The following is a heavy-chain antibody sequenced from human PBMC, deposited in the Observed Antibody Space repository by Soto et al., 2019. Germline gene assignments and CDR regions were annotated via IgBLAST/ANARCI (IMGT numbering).Heavy chain of an antibody. D-gene: IGHD1-26*01. V-gene: IGHV4-61*01. CDR1: GGSVSSGSYY. CDR3: VSKVGTTYFAD. CDR2: IYYSGST. J-gene: IGHJ4*01. Sequence: QVQLQESGPGLVKPSETLSLTCTVSGGSVSSGSYYWSWIRQPPGKGLEWIGYIYYSGSTNYNPSRASRVTISVGTSKYQFYLKLSSVSAADTDLDFCVSKVGTTYFADRVHGT.